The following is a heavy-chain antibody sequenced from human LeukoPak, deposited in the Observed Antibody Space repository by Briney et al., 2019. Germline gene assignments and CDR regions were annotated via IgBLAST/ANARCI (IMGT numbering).Heavy chain of an antibody. CDR3: ARDERYYYDSSGYSSFDY. V-gene: IGHV3-48*04. Sequence: GGSLRLSCAASGFTFSSYSMNWVRQAPGKGLEWVSSISSSGSTIYYADSVKGRFTISRDNAKNSLYLQMNSLRAEDTAVYYCARDERYYYDSSGYSSFDYWGQGTLVTVSS. D-gene: IGHD3-22*01. CDR1: GFTFSSYS. J-gene: IGHJ4*02. CDR2: ISSSGSTI.